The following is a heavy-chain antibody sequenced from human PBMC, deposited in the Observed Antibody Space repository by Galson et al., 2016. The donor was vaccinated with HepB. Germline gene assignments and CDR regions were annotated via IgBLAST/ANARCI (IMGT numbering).Heavy chain of an antibody. CDR1: GVSISSSDYY. V-gene: IGHV4-39*01. CDR2: MYYGGRT. J-gene: IGHJ4*02. D-gene: IGHD3-10*01. CDR3: RRGVGPFDS. Sequence: ETLSLTCSVSGVSISSSDYYWAWIRQPPGKGREWIGSMYYGGRTHFTSSLKSRATISSDTSKNQFSLKVTSVTTANTAVYFCRRGVGPFDSWGQGTLVTVSS.